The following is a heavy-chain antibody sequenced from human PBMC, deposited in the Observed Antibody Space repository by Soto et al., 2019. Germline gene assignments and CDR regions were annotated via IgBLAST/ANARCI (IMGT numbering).Heavy chain of an antibody. CDR2: ISPYNDDT. J-gene: IGHJ6*02. CDR1: GYTFSSYG. CDR3: ARGGYYDSSGSRNYHYYGMDV. D-gene: IGHD3-22*01. V-gene: IGHV1-18*01. Sequence: QAQLVQSGVEVKKPGASVKVSCKASGYTFSSYGINWVRQAPGQGLEWLGWISPYNDDTKYAQMLQGRVTMTTDTASRTADMALRSLRSDDTAVYFCARGGYYDSSGSRNYHYYGMDVWGQGTTVTVSS.